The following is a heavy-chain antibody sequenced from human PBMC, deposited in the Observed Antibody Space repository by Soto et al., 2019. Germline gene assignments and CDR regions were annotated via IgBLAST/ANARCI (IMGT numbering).Heavy chain of an antibody. CDR2: INHSGST. Sequence: PSETLSLTCAVYGGSFSGYYWSWIRQPPGKGLEWIGEINHSGSTNYNPSLKSRVTISVDTSKNQFSLKLSSVTAADTAVYYCARSPRRSSRQFDYWGQGTLVTVSS. CDR1: GGSFSGYY. CDR3: ARSPRRSSRQFDY. J-gene: IGHJ4*02. D-gene: IGHD1-26*01. V-gene: IGHV4-34*01.